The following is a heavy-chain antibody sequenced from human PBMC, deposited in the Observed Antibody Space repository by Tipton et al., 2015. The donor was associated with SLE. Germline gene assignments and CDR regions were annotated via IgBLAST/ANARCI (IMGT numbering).Heavy chain of an antibody. Sequence: TLSLTCTVSGGVISEYYWGWIRQPAGKGLEWIGRIYTGGNTKYNPSLESRVTLSADASKAQFSLKLTSVTAADTAVYYCVRQDGGDYGSRQDAFDFWGQGRLVTVSS. D-gene: IGHD4-17*01. J-gene: IGHJ4*02. CDR1: GGVISEYY. V-gene: IGHV4-4*07. CDR3: VRQDGGDYGSRQDAFDF. CDR2: IYTGGNT.